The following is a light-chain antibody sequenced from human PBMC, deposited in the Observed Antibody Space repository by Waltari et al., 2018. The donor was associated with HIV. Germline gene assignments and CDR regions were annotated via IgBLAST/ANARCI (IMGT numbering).Light chain of an antibody. J-gene: IGLJ3*02. V-gene: IGLV1-47*01. Sequence: QSVLTQPPSASGTPGQRVTISCSGRNSNFGPNPASWYQQFPGAAPKLLIYRNSQRPSGVPDRFSGSRSGTSASLAISGLRSDDEANYYCATWDDSLSLWVFGGGTKLTVL. CDR3: ATWDDSLSLWV. CDR2: RNS. CDR1: NSNFGPNP.